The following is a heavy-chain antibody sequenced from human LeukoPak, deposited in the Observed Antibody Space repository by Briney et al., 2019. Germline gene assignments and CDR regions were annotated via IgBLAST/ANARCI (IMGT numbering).Heavy chain of an antibody. V-gene: IGHV3-7*01. J-gene: IGHJ6*03. CDR2: IKQDGSEK. CDR3: ARDPGSGYMDV. D-gene: IGHD3-10*01. CDR1: GFTFSSYG. Sequence: GGSLRLSCAASGFTFSSYGMSWVRQAPGKGLEWVANIKQDGSEKYYVDSVKGRFTISRDNAKNSLYLQMNSLRAEDTAVYYCARDPGSGYMDVWGKGTTVTVSS.